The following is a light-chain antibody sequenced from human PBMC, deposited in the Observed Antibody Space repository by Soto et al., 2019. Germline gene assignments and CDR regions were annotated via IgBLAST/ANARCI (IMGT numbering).Light chain of an antibody. Sequence: QSVLTQPPSASGTPGQTVTISCSGRNSNIGSNYVYWYQQLPGTPPRLLMYRADQRPSGVPDRFSGSMSGTSASLAISGLRSEDEADYYCAAWDYTLSGLVFGGGTKLTVL. J-gene: IGLJ2*01. CDR1: NSNIGSNY. CDR3: AAWDYTLSGLV. CDR2: RAD. V-gene: IGLV1-47*01.